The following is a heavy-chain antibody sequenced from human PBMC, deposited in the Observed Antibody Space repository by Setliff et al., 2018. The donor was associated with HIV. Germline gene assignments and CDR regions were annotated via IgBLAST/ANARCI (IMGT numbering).Heavy chain of an antibody. CDR2: IIPVSDTT. CDR1: AGTFSSYV. D-gene: IGHD3-10*01. CDR3: VFWAHSGNWPFDY. J-gene: IGHJ4*02. V-gene: IGHV1-69*13. Sequence: SVKVSCKSSAGTFSSYVVNWVRQAPGQGLEWLGGIIPVSDTTNYAQKFQGRVTITADASTRTVYMELSSLRSEVTVVYFCVFWAHSGNWPFDYWGQGTLVTVSS.